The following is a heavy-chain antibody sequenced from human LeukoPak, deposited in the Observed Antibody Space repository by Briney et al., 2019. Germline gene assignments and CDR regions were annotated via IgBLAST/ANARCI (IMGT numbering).Heavy chain of an antibody. J-gene: IGHJ6*02. CDR1: GFTVSSNY. V-gene: IGHV3-30*02. Sequence: NPGGSLRLSCAASGFTVSSNYMSWVRQAPGKGLEWVAFIRYDDGFNKYYADSVKGRFTISRDNSKNTLYLQVNSLRAEDTAVYCCAKSLRFGEFGYVFGMDVWGQGTTVTVSS. CDR3: AKSLRFGEFGYVFGMDV. D-gene: IGHD3-10*01. CDR2: IRYDDGFNK.